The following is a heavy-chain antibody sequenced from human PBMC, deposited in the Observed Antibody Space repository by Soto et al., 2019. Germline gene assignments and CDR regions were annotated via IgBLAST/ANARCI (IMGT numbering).Heavy chain of an antibody. CDR1: GFTFSSYW. J-gene: IGHJ2*01. V-gene: IGHV3-74*01. D-gene: IGHD2-15*01. CDR3: ARPGPCSGGTCYWYFDL. Sequence: EVQLVESGGGLVQPGGSLRLSCAASGFTFSSYWMHWVRQAPGKGLVWVSRINSDGSSTTYADSVKGRFTISRDNAKNPLYLQMNSLRAEDTAVYHCARPGPCSGGTCYWYFDLWGRGTLVTVSS. CDR2: INSDGSST.